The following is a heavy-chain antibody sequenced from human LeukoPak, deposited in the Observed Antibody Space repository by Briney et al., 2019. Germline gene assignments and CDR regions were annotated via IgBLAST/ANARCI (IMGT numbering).Heavy chain of an antibody. V-gene: IGHV1-2*02. Sequence: ASVKVSCKASGYTFTGYYMHWVRQAPGRGLEWMGWINPNSGGTNYAQKFQGRVTVTRDTSISTAYMELSRLRSDDTAVYYCARDSIAAAGNFDYWGQGTLVTVSS. CDR3: ARDSIAAAGNFDY. CDR2: INPNSGGT. D-gene: IGHD6-13*01. J-gene: IGHJ4*02. CDR1: GYTFTGYY.